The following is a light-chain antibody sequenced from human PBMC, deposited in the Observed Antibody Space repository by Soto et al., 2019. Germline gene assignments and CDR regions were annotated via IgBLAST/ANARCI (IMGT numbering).Light chain of an antibody. Sequence: DIQRTQSPSTLSASVGDRVTITCRASQSISSWLAWYQQKPGKAPKLLIYDASSLESGVPSRFSGSGSGTEFTLTISSLQPDDFATYYCQQYNSWSGVTFGGGTKVDIK. CDR2: DAS. CDR3: QQYNSWSGVT. J-gene: IGKJ4*01. CDR1: QSISSW. V-gene: IGKV1-5*01.